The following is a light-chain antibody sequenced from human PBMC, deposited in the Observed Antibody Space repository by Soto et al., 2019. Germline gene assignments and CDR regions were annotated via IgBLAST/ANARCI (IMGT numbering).Light chain of an antibody. CDR1: QSVSSSY. CDR2: GTS. CDR3: QQYGSSSWT. J-gene: IGKJ1*01. V-gene: IGKV3-20*01. Sequence: EIVLTQSPGTLSLSPGERATLSCRASQSVSSSYLAWYQQKPGQAPRLLIYGTSSRATAIPDRFSGSGSGTDFTLTISRLEPEDFAVYYGQQYGSSSWTFAQGTKVDIK.